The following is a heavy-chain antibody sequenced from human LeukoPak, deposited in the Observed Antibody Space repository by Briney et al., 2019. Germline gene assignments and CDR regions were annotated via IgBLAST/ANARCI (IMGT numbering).Heavy chain of an antibody. J-gene: IGHJ4*02. CDR1: GYTFTGYY. CDR3: ARSRPNSSGRDDGETTDY. D-gene: IGHD6-19*01. V-gene: IGHV1-2*02. Sequence: ASVKVSCKASGYTFTGYYMHWVRQAPGQGLEWMGWINPNSGDTNFAQKFQGRVTMTRDTSISTAYMELSRLRSDDTAVYYCARSRPNSSGRDDGETTDYWGQGTLVTVSS. CDR2: INPNSGDT.